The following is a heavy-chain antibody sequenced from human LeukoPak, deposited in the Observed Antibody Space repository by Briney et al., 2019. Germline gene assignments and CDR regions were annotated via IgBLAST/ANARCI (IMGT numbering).Heavy chain of an antibody. CDR2: ISHDGST. CDR3: ARGDNYVFDV. V-gene: IGHV4-4*02. CDR1: GGSISSSNW. D-gene: IGHD5-24*01. J-gene: IGHJ2*01. Sequence: SETLSLTCVVSGGSISSSNWWSWVRQPPEKGLEWIGEISHDGSTNYNPSLKSRVTISVDKSNNHFSLKLTSVTAADTAMYYCARGDNYVFDVWGRGTLVSVSS.